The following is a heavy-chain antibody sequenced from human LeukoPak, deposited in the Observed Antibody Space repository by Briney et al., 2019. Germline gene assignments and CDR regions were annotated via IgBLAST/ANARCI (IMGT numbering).Heavy chain of an antibody. D-gene: IGHD3-16*01. Sequence: GGSLRLSCAASGFTVSSNYMSWVRQAPGKGLEWVSVIYSGGSTYYADSVKGRFTISRDNSKNTLYLQMNSLRAEDTAVYYCAKDPGYDYVWGSYCDYWGQGTLVTVSS. V-gene: IGHV3-53*05. J-gene: IGHJ4*02. CDR1: GFTVSSNY. CDR3: AKDPGYDYVWGSYCDY. CDR2: IYSGGST.